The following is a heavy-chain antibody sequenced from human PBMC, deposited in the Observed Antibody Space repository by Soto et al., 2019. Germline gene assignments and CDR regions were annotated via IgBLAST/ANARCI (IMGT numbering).Heavy chain of an antibody. J-gene: IGHJ3*01. CDR3: VSSNIVGRPG. V-gene: IGHV3-7*01. Sequence: GGSLRLSCAASGFRFRTFWMAWVRQPPGKGLEWVANINQDESEKHYMDSVKGRFTISRDNAKSSLFLQMNSLRAEDTAVYYCVSSNIVGRPGGAQGTMVTVSS. D-gene: IGHD6-6*01. CDR2: INQDESEK. CDR1: GFRFRTFW.